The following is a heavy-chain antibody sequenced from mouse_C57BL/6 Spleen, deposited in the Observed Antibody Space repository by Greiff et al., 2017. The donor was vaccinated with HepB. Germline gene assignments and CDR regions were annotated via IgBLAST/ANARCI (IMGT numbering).Heavy chain of an antibody. D-gene: IGHD2-4*01. V-gene: IGHV1-64*01. CDR3: ARGSYYDYDLYAMDD. CDR2: IHPNSGST. Sequence: QVQLQQPGPELVKPGASVKLSCKASGYTFTSYWMHWVKQRPGQGLEWIGMIHPNSGSTNYNEKFKSKATLTVDKSSSTAYMQLSSLTSEDSAVYYYARGSYYDYDLYAMDDWGQGTSVTVSS. CDR1: GYTFTSYW. J-gene: IGHJ4*01.